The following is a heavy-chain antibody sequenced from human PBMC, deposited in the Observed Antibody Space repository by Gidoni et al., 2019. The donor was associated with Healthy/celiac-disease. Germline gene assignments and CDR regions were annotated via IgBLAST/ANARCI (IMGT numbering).Heavy chain of an antibody. D-gene: IGHD3-9*01. Sequence: QVQLVQSGAEVKKPGSSVTVSCKASGGTFSSHAIRWVRQAPGQGLEWMGGIIPIFGTANYAQKFQGRVTITADESTSTAYMELSSLRSEDTAVYYCARGREVRAYYDILTGYGMDVWGQGTTVTVSS. CDR3: ARGREVRAYYDILTGYGMDV. CDR1: GGTFSSHA. J-gene: IGHJ6*02. CDR2: IIPIFGTA. V-gene: IGHV1-69*01.